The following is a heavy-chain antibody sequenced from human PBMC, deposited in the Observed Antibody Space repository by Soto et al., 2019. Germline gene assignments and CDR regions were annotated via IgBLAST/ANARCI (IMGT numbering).Heavy chain of an antibody. J-gene: IGHJ6*02. CDR1: GFTFICYA. CDR3: ARTRQGSGSYTHFYYGLDV. D-gene: IGHD3-10*01. V-gene: IGHV3-30-3*01. CDR2: ISCDGSTE. Sequence: QVQLVESGGGVVQPGRSLRLSCAASGFTFICYAMHWVRQAPGKGLEWVAVISCDGSTEYYADSVKGRFTISRDNSKNTVNLKMNSLRFEDTAVYYCARTRQGSGSYTHFYYGLDVWGQGTTVTVSS.